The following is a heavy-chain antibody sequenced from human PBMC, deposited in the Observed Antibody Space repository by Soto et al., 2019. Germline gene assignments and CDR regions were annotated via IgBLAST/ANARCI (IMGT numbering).Heavy chain of an antibody. CDR1: GGSISSSNW. CDR2: IYHSGST. V-gene: IGHV4-4*02. Sequence: NPSETLSLTCAVSGGSISSSNWWSWVRQPPGKGLEWIGEIYHSGSTNYNPSLKSRVTISVDKSKNQFSLKLSSVTAADTAVYYCARLGRYCSSTSCYTTFDYWGQGTLVTVSS. D-gene: IGHD2-2*01. CDR3: ARLGRYCSSTSCYTTFDY. J-gene: IGHJ4*02.